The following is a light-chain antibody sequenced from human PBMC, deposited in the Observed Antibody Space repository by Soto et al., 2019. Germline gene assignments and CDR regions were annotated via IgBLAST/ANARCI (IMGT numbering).Light chain of an antibody. CDR3: SSYAGSSNLGV. J-gene: IGLJ2*01. Sequence: QSVLTQPPSASGSPGQSVTISCTGTSSDVGGYNYVSWYQQHPGRAPKLMIYEVSKRPSGVPDRFSGSKSGNTASLTVSGHQREDEADYYCSSYAGSSNLGVFGGGTKVTVL. V-gene: IGLV2-8*01. CDR2: EVS. CDR1: SSDVGGYNY.